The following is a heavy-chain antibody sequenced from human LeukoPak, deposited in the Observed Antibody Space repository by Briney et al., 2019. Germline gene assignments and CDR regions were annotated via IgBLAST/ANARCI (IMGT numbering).Heavy chain of an antibody. J-gene: IGHJ4*02. V-gene: IGHV4-39*01. CDR1: GDSTSSDNYY. CDR2: IYYSGST. D-gene: IGHD1-26*01. Sequence: SETLSLTCTVSGDSTSSDNYYGGWVRQPPGKGLEWIGNIYYSGSTYYNPSLKSRVTMSVGTSKNQFSLKLNSVTAADTAVYYCARGRPYSGGYHLDYWGQGTLVTVSS. CDR3: ARGRPYSGGYHLDY.